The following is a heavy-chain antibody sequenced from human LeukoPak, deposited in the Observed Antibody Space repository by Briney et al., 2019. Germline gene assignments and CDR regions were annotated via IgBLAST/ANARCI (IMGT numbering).Heavy chain of an antibody. CDR2: IYYSGST. CDR1: GGSISSYY. V-gene: IGHV4-59*01. J-gene: IGHJ6*02. D-gene: IGHD4-23*01. Sequence: SETLSLTCTVSGGSISSYYWSWIRQPPGKGLEWIGYIYYSGSTNYNPSLKSRVTISVDTSKNQFSLKLSSVTAADTAVYYCARDNTVVTPDYGMDVWGQGTTVTVSS. CDR3: ARDNTVVTPDYGMDV.